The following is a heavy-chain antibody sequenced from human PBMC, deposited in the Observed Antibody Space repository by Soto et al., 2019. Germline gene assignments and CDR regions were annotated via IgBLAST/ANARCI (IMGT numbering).Heavy chain of an antibody. CDR2: TYYRSKWYN. Sequence: SQTLSLTCAISGDSVSSNSAAWNWIRQSPSRGLEWLGRTYYRSKWYNDYAVSVESRITINPDTSKNQFSLQLNSVTPEDTAVYYCARDQRITIFGVASREYYFDYWGQGTLVTVSS. V-gene: IGHV6-1*01. CDR3: ARDQRITIFGVASREYYFDY. CDR1: GDSVSSNSAA. D-gene: IGHD3-3*01. J-gene: IGHJ4*02.